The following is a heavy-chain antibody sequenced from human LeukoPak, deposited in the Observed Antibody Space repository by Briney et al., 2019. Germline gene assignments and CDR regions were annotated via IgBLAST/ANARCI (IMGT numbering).Heavy chain of an antibody. CDR2: IYHSGST. CDR1: GGSISSSNW. Sequence: PSGTLSLTCAVSGGSISSSNWWSWVRQPPGKGLEWIGEIYHSGSTNYNPSLKSRVTISVDKSKNQFSLKLSSVTAADTAVYYCARDRFQGYCSSTSCYYGMDVWGQGTTVTVSS. CDR3: ARDRFQGYCSSTSCYYGMDV. D-gene: IGHD2-2*01. J-gene: IGHJ6*02. V-gene: IGHV4-4*02.